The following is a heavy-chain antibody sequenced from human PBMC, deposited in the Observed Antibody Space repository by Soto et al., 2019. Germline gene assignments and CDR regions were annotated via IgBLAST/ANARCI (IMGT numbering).Heavy chain of an antibody. CDR3: ESWQQLVQGYYYYGMDV. CDR2: IRSKANSYAT. Sequence: GGSLRLSCAASGFTFSGSAMHWVRQASGKGLEWVGRIRSKANSYATAYAASVKGRFTISRDDSKNTAYLQMNSLKTEDTAVYYCESWQQLVQGYYYYGMDVWGQGTTVTV. D-gene: IGHD6-13*01. J-gene: IGHJ6*02. CDR1: GFTFSGSA. V-gene: IGHV3-73*01.